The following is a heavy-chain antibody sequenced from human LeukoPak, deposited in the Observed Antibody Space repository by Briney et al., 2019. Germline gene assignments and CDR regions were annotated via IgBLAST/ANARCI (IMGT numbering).Heavy chain of an antibody. D-gene: IGHD3-22*01. CDR3: ARLSSSGYLSYFDY. J-gene: IGHJ4*02. Sequence: GGSLRLSCAASGFTLSSYAMSWVRQAPGKGLEWVSAISGSGGSTYYADSVKGRFTISRDNSKNTLYLQMNSLRAEDTAVYYCARLSSSGYLSYFDYGGQGTLVTVSS. CDR1: GFTLSSYA. CDR2: ISGSGGST. V-gene: IGHV3-23*01.